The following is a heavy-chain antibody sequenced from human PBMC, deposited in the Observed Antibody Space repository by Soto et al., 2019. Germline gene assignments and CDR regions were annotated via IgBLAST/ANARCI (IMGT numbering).Heavy chain of an antibody. J-gene: IGHJ4*02. D-gene: IGHD6-13*01. V-gene: IGHV4-59*08. CDR1: GGSISSYY. Sequence: PSETLSLTCAVSGGSISSYYWSWIRQPPGKGLEWIGYIYYSGSTNYNPSLKSRVTISVDTSKNQFSLKLSSVTAADTAVYYCARRTSFHSSQAYYFDYWGQRTPVTVSS. CDR3: ARRTSFHSSQAYYFDY. CDR2: IYYSGST.